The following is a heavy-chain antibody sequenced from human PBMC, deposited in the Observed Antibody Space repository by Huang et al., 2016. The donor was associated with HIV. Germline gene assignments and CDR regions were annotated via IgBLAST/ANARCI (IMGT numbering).Heavy chain of an antibody. V-gene: IGHV1-46*01. J-gene: IGHJ4*02. D-gene: IGHD3-3*01. CDR2: LAPSGGST. CDR3: ASPFSFGVALFY. CDR1: GYTFTNYY. Sequence: QVQLVQSGAEVKKPGASVKVSCKASGYTFTNYYMHWVRQAPGQGLGWMGRLAPSGGSTTYAQKFQGRVTKTRDTSARTFYLELRSLRSEDTAIYYCASPFSFGVALFYWGQGTLVTVSS.